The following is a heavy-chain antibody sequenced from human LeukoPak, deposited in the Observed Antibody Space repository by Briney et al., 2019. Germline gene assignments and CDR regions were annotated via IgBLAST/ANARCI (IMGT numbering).Heavy chain of an antibody. CDR3: ARDNSVEDTAWWFDP. CDR2: ISYDGSNK. Sequence: GGSLRLSCAASGFTFSSYAMHWVRQAPGKGLEWVAVISYDGSNKYYADSVKGRFTISRDNSKNTLYLQMNSLRSEDTAVYYCARDNSVEDTAWWFDPWGQGTLVTVSS. J-gene: IGHJ5*02. CDR1: GFTFSSYA. V-gene: IGHV3-30*04. D-gene: IGHD4-23*01.